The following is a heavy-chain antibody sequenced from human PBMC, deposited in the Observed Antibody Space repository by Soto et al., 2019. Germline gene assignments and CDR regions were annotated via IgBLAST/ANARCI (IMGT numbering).Heavy chain of an antibody. CDR1: GGTFSSYA. CDR2: IIPIFGTA. CDR3: AIASYGDYPMDYYYYYGMDV. D-gene: IGHD4-17*01. J-gene: IGHJ6*02. Sequence: ASVKVSCKASGGTFSSYAISWVRQAPGQGLEWMGGIIPIFGTANYAQKFQGRVTITADESTSTAYMELSSLRSEDTAVYYCAIASYGDYPMDYYYYYGMDVWGQGTMVTVSS. V-gene: IGHV1-69*13.